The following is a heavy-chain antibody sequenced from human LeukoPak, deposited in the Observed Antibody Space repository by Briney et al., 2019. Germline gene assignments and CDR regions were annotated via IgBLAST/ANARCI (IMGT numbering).Heavy chain of an antibody. CDR3: ARGFYGGNIQFDY. CDR2: INPSGGST. D-gene: IGHD4-23*01. J-gene: IGHJ4*02. CDR1: GHTFTSYY. V-gene: IGHV1-46*01. Sequence: ASVKVSCKASGHTFTSYYMYWVRQAPGQGLEWMGIINPSGGSTSYAQKFQGRVTMTRDTSTRTVYMELSSLRSEDTAVYYCARGFYGGNIQFDYWGQGTLVTVSS.